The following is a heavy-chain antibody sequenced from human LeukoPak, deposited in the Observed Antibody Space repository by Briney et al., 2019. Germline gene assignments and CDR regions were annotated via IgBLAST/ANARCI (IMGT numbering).Heavy chain of an antibody. CDR3: ARVPAIPGTRYFYHGMDV. CDR1: GFIFSSYG. V-gene: IGHV3-33*01. Sequence: GGSLRLSCATSGFIFSSYGMHWVRQAPGKGLEWVALIWYDGSKEYYEDSVKGRFTISRDNSQNTLYLQMNSLRAGDTAVYYCARVPAIPGTRYFYHGMDVWGQGTTVTVS. CDR2: IWYDGSKE. J-gene: IGHJ6*02. D-gene: IGHD6-13*01.